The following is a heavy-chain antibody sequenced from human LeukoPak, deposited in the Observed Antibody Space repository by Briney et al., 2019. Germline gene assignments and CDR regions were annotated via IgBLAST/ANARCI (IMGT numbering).Heavy chain of an antibody. D-gene: IGHD3-22*01. V-gene: IGHV1-2*06. J-gene: IGHJ6*02. CDR3: ARDQGYYDSSGYYYYYGLDV. CDR2: INPNNGGT. CDR1: GYTFTGYY. Sequence: ASVKVSCKASGYTFTGYYMHWVRQAPGQGLEWMGRINPNNGGTNYAQKFQGRVTVIRDTSINTAYMELSRLRSDDTAVYYCARDQGYYDSSGYYYYYGLDVWGQGTTVTVSS.